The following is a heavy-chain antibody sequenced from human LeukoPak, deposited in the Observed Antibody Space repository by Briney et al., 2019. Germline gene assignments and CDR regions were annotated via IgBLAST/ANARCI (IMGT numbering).Heavy chain of an antibody. J-gene: IGHJ5*02. V-gene: IGHV4-4*07. D-gene: IGHD3-22*01. CDR1: GGSIRSYY. Sequence: KPSETLSLTCTVSGGSIRSYYWSWIRQPAGKGLEWIGRIYTSGSTNYNPYFKSRVSMSVDTSKNHFSLKLSSVTAADTAVYYCARSNTYYYDSASGWFDPWGQGTLVTVSS. CDR2: IYTSGST. CDR3: ARSNTYYYDSASGWFDP.